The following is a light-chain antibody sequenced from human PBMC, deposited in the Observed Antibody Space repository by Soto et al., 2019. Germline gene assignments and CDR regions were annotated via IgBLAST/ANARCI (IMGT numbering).Light chain of an antibody. Sequence: QCSLTQPASVTGSPGRSITISCPGTSSDVGGYNYVSWYQHHPGKAPKLMIYDVSNRPSGVSNRFSGSKSGNTASLTISGLQPEDEADYYCSSYTTSNTRQIVFGTGTKVTVL. V-gene: IGLV2-14*03. CDR1: SSDVGGYNY. CDR3: SSYTTSNTRQIV. CDR2: DVS. J-gene: IGLJ1*01.